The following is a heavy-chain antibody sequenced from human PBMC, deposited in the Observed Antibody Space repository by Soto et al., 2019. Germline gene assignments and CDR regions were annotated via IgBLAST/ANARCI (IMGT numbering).Heavy chain of an antibody. CDR1: GGSISSSSYY. V-gene: IGHV4-39*01. Sequence: PSETLSLTCTVSGGSISSSSYYWGWIRQPPRKGLEWIGSIYHSGSTYDNPSLKSRVTISADTSKNQFSLKLSSVTAADTAVYYCARLLYDRSGYYYFDYWGQGTLVTVSS. CDR2: IYHSGST. J-gene: IGHJ4*02. D-gene: IGHD3-22*01. CDR3: ARLLYDRSGYYYFDY.